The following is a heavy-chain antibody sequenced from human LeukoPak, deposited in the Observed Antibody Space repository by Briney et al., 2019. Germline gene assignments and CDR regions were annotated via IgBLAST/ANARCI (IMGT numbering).Heavy chain of an antibody. CDR1: GGSFSGYY. CDR3: ASHSVAGTTD. Sequence: SETLSLTCAVYGGSFSGYYWSWIRQPPGKGLEWIGYIYYSGSTNYNPSLKSRVTISVDTSKNQFSLKLSSVTAADTAVYYCASHSVAGTTDWGQGTLVTVSS. J-gene: IGHJ4*02. V-gene: IGHV4-59*01. D-gene: IGHD6-19*01. CDR2: IYYSGST.